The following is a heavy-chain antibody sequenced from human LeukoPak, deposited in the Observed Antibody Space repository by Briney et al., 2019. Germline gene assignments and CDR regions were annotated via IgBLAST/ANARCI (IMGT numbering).Heavy chain of an antibody. V-gene: IGHV3-9*01. D-gene: IGHD3-9*01. CDR1: GFTFDDYA. Sequence: GRSLRLSCAASGFTFDDYAMHWVRQAPGKGLEWVSGISWNRGSIGYADSVKGRFTISRDNAKNSLYLQMNSLRAEDTALYYCAKCTGYDILTGYYAFDIWGQGTMVTVSS. J-gene: IGHJ3*02. CDR3: AKCTGYDILTGYYAFDI. CDR2: ISWNRGSI.